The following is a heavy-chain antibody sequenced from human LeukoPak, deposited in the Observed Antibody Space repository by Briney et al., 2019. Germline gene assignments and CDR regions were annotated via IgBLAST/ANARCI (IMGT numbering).Heavy chain of an antibody. J-gene: IGHJ4*02. D-gene: IGHD5-12*01. CDR1: GGSISNYY. CDR3: ARHNVRATIVHFDY. Sequence: SETLSLTCTVSGGSISNYYWSWIRQPPGKGLEWIGYTYYSGSTNYNPSLRSRVTISVDTSKNQFSLKLSSVTAADTAVYYCARHNVRATIVHFDYWGQGTLVTVSS. V-gene: IGHV4-59*08. CDR2: TYYSGST.